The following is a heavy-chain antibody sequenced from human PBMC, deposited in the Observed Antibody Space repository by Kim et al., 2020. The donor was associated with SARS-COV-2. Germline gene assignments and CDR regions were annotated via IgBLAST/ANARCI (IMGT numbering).Heavy chain of an antibody. V-gene: IGHV3-48*03. J-gene: IGHJ4*02. D-gene: IGHD6-19*01. Sequence: ADAVRGRITISRDNAKSSVFLHMSSLRDEDTAIYYCARGTAEGAVGASFDVWGQGALVTVSS. CDR3: ARGTAEGAVGASFDV.